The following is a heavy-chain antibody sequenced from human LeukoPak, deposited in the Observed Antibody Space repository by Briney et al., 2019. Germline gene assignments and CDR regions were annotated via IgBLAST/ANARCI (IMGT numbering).Heavy chain of an antibody. V-gene: IGHV5-51*01. Sequence: GESLKISCKSSEYLFRKNWIGWVRQMPGKGLEWMGIIYPPYSDTRYGGEFQGQVTSSVDASINTAYLQWSSLKASDTAMYYCARSSTYSPYYFDYWGQGTLVTVSS. J-gene: IGHJ4*02. CDR1: EYLFRKNW. D-gene: IGHD2-2*01. CDR3: ARSSTYSPYYFDY. CDR2: IYPPYSDT.